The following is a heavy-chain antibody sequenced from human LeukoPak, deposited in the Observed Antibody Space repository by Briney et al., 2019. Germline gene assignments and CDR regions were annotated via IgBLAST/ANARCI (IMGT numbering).Heavy chain of an antibody. J-gene: IGHJ1*01. CDR1: GFTFSSYD. CDR2: IGTAGDT. Sequence: GGSLRLSCAASGFTFSSYDMHWVRQATGKGLEWVSAIGTAGDTYYPGSVKGRFTISRENAKNSLYLQMNSLRAGDTAVYYCARDFGYSSGSEYFQHWGQGTLVTVSS. D-gene: IGHD6-19*01. V-gene: IGHV3-13*01. CDR3: ARDFGYSSGSEYFQH.